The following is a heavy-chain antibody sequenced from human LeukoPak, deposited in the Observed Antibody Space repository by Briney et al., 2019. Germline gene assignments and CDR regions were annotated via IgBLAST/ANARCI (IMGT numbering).Heavy chain of an antibody. J-gene: IGHJ6*02. CDR3: ARGGSDYCTNGVCYNKFYGMDV. CDR1: GGSISSYY. Sequence: SETLSLTCTVSGGSISSYYWSWIRQPAGKGLEWIGRIYTSGSTSYNPSLKSRVTMSVDTSKNQFSLKLSSVTAADTAVYYCARGGSDYCTNGVCYNKFYGMDVWGQGTTVTVSS. D-gene: IGHD2-8*01. CDR2: IYTSGST. V-gene: IGHV4-4*07.